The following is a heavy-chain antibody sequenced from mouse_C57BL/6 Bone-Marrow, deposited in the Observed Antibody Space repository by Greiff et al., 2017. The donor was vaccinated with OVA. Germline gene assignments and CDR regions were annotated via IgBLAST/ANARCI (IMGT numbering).Heavy chain of an antibody. CDR2: ISDGGSYT. CDR1: GFTFSSYA. D-gene: IGHD1-1*01. V-gene: IGHV5-4*01. CDR3: ARDHYGSSLYFDY. Sequence: EVMLVESGGGLVKPGGSLKLSCAASGFTFSSYAMSWVRQTPEKRLEWVATISDGGSYTYYPDNVKGRFTISRDNAKNNLYLQMSHLKSEDTAMYYCARDHYGSSLYFDYWGQGTTLTVS. J-gene: IGHJ2*01.